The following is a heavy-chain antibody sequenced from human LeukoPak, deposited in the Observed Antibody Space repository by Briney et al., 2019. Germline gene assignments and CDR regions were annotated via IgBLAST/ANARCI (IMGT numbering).Heavy chain of an antibody. V-gene: IGHV4-39*07. J-gene: IGHJ5*02. D-gene: IGHD1-26*01. CDR2: IYYSGST. CDR3: ARLRLSGGSFSVGWFDP. Sequence: SETLSLTCTVSGGSISSSSYYWGWIRQPPGKGLEWIGSIYYSGSTYYNPSLKSRVTISVDTSKNQFSLKLSSVTAADTAVYYCARLRLSGGSFSVGWFDPWGQGIQVTVSS. CDR1: GGSISSSSYY.